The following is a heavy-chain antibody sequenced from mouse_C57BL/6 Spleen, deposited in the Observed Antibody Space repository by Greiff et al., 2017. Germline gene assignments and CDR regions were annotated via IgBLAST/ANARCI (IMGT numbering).Heavy chain of an antibody. CDR3: ARGLYVGYSCVAY. CDR1: GYPFTTYP. CDR2: FHPYNDDT. Sequence: LVGSGAELVKPGASVKMSCKASGYPFTTYPIEWMKQNHGKSLEWIGNFHPYNDDTKYNEKFKGKATLTVEKSSSTVYLELSLLTSEYSAVYYCARGLYVGYSCVAYWGQGTLVTVSA. J-gene: IGHJ3*01. D-gene: IGHD2-3*01. V-gene: IGHV1-47*01.